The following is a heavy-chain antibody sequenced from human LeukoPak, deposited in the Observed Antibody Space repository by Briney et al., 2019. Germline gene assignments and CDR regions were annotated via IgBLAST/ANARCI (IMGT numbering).Heavy chain of an antibody. CDR3: ARELSPPGIAAAGPGMDV. D-gene: IGHD6-13*01. J-gene: IGHJ6*02. Sequence: GGSLRLFCAVSGFTYSSYSMIWLRQASGRGLVWVSSISSSSSNIYYADSVKGRFTISRDNAKNSLYLQMNSLRAEDTAVYYCARELSPPGIAAAGPGMDVWGQGTTVTVSS. CDR2: ISSSSSNI. CDR1: GFTYSSYS. V-gene: IGHV3-21*01.